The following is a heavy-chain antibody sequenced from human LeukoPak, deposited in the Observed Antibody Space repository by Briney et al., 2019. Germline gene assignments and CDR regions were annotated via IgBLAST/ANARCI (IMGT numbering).Heavy chain of an antibody. CDR3: ARTKYYYDSSGYYKTGFDY. J-gene: IGHJ4*02. CDR1: GYTFTSYY. V-gene: IGHV1-46*01. D-gene: IGHD3-22*01. CDR2: INPSGGST. Sequence: ASVKVSCKASGYTFTSYYMHWVRQAPGQGLEWMGIINPSGGSTSYAQKFQGRVTMTTDTSTSTAYMELRSLRSDDTAVYYCARTKYYYDSSGYYKTGFDYWGQGTLVTVSS.